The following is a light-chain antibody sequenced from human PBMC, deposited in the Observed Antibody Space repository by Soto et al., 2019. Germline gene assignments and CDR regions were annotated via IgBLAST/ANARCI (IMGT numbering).Light chain of an antibody. J-gene: IGKJ1*01. Sequence: EIVLTQSPATLSLSPGERATLSCRASQSVSSYLAWYQQKPGQAPRLLIYDAFNRATGIPARFSGSGPGTDFTLTISSLEPEDFVVYYCQHRRNWPWTFGQGTKVDIK. CDR1: QSVSSY. V-gene: IGKV3-11*01. CDR3: QHRRNWPWT. CDR2: DAF.